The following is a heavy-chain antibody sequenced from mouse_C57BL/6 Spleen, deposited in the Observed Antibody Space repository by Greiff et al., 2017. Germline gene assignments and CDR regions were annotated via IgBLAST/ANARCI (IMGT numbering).Heavy chain of an antibody. CDR3: ARGTTVVASRYFDY. D-gene: IGHD1-1*01. CDR1: GYTFTSYG. J-gene: IGHJ2*01. Sequence: QVQLQQSGAELARPGASVKLSCKASGYTFTSYGISWVKQRTGQGLEWIGEIYPRSGNTYYNEKFKGKATLPADKSSSTAYMVLRSLISEDAAVYFCARGTTVVASRYFDYWGQGTTLTVSS. V-gene: IGHV1-81*01. CDR2: IYPRSGNT.